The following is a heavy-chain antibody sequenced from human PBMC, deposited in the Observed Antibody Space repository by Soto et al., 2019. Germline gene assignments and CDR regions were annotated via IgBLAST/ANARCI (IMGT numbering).Heavy chain of an antibody. V-gene: IGHV1-46*01. Sequence: QVQLVQSGAEVKKPGASVKVSCKASGYTFTSYYMHWVRQAPGQGLEWMGIINPSGGSTSYAQKFQGRVTMTRDTSTSTVYMELSSLRSEDTAVYYCASGCSSTSCDRSYYYYGMDVWGQGTTVTVSS. CDR3: ASGCSSTSCDRSYYYYGMDV. CDR1: GYTFTSYY. J-gene: IGHJ6*02. D-gene: IGHD2-2*02. CDR2: INPSGGST.